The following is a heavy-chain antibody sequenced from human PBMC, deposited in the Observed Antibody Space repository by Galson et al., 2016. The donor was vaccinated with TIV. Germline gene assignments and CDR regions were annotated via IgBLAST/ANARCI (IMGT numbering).Heavy chain of an antibody. CDR3: AKDAAYNYGFGDY. Sequence: SLRLSCAVSGVSFTTYGMHWVRQAPGKGLGWVAFLRYDGNSKNYADSVKGRFSISRDNSKKTLYLQMNSLRTENTAIYYCAKDAAYNYGFGDYWGQGALVTVSS. V-gene: IGHV3-30*02. CDR1: GVSFTTYG. J-gene: IGHJ4*02. D-gene: IGHD5-18*01. CDR2: LRYDGNSK.